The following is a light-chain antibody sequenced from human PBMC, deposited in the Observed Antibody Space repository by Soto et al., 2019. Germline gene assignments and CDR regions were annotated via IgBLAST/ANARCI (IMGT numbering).Light chain of an antibody. Sequence: EIVLTQSPGTLSLSPGDRATLSCRASQSLSVSYIAWYQQRPGQAPRLLIYGTSTRATGIPDRFSGSGSGTDFTLVISRLEPEDFAVYYCHQFGDSPQTFGQGTPVEI. V-gene: IGKV3-20*01. CDR3: HQFGDSPQT. CDR2: GTS. CDR1: QSLSVSY. J-gene: IGKJ1*01.